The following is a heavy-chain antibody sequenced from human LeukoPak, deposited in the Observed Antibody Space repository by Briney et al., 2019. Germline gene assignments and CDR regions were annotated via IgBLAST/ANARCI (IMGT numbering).Heavy chain of an antibody. CDR3: ARHPPYSGPDY. CDR2: ISYSGGT. V-gene: IGHV4-59*08. D-gene: IGHD5-12*01. Sequence: SETLSLTCTVSGGSISSYYWTWIRQPPGKGLEWIGYISYSGGTNYNPSLKSRVTISLDTSKNQFSLKLSSVTAADTAVYYCARHPPYSGPDYWGQGTLVTVSS. J-gene: IGHJ4*02. CDR1: GGSISSYY.